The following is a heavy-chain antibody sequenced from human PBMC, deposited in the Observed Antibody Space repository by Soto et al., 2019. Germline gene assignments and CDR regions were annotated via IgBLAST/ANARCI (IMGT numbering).Heavy chain of an antibody. Sequence: EVQLVESGGGLVQPGGSLRLSCAASGFTFTDYYMDWVRQAPGKGLEWVGRIKNKAQSYTTEYAASVKGRFTISRDDSINSLYLQMNSLNTEDTAVYYCTRERHGPGSFDYWGQGTLVTVSS. CDR3: TRERHGPGSFDY. V-gene: IGHV3-72*01. CDR2: IKNKAQSYTT. CDR1: GFTFTDYY. D-gene: IGHD3-10*01. J-gene: IGHJ4*02.